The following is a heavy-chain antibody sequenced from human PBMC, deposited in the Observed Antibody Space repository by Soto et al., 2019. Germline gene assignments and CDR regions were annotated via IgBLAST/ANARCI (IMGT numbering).Heavy chain of an antibody. D-gene: IGHD3-10*01. CDR2: ISGGGGST. CDR3: AKSFFSSGSYRHYFDY. CDR1: GFTFSTYA. Sequence: EVQLLESGGGLVQPGGSLRLSCAASGFTFSTYAMSWVRQAPGEGLEWVSGISGGGGSTYYADSVKGRFTISRDNSKNTLYLQMNSLRAEDTAVYYYAKSFFSSGSYRHYFDYWGQGTLVTVSS. J-gene: IGHJ4*02. V-gene: IGHV3-23*01.